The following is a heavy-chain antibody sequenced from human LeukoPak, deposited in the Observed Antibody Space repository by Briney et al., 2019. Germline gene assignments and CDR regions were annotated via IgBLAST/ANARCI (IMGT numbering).Heavy chain of an antibody. CDR1: GGSISSGGYY. V-gene: IGHV4-31*03. J-gene: IGHJ1*01. D-gene: IGHD3-22*01. CDR2: IYYSGST. CDR3: ARDNGGYYYDSSGYHPYFQH. Sequence: PSETLSLTCTVSGGSISSGGYYWSWIRQHPGKGLEWIGYIYYSGSTYYNPSLKSRVTISVDTSKNQFSLKLSSVTAADTAVYYCARDNGGYYYDSSGYHPYFQHWGQGTLVTVSS.